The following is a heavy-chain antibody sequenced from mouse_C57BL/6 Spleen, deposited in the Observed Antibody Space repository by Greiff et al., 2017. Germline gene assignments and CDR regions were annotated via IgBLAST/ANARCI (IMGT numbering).Heavy chain of an antibody. CDR1: GYTFTSYW. Sequence: QVQLQQSGAELAQPGASVKLSCTASGYTFTSYWMHWVKQRPGQGLEWIGYINPGGGYTKYNPTFKDTATLTADKSSITDYMQLSSLTYEDSAVYYCARGGRSYGWFADWGQGTLVTVSA. V-gene: IGHV1-7*01. D-gene: IGHD1-1*01. CDR2: INPGGGYT. J-gene: IGHJ3*01. CDR3: ARGGRSYGWFAD.